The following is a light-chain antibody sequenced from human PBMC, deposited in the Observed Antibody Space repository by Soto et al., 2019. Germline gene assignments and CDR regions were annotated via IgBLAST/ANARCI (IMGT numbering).Light chain of an antibody. J-gene: IGKJ3*01. Sequence: DIQLTQSPSFLSASVGDRVTITCRASQGISSYLAWYQQKPGKAPKLLIYAASTLQSGVPSRFSGSGSGKEFTLTISTLQPADFPTSYCQQLNSYHSTFGPGTKVDIK. CDR2: AAS. CDR3: QQLNSYHST. CDR1: QGISSY. V-gene: IGKV1-9*01.